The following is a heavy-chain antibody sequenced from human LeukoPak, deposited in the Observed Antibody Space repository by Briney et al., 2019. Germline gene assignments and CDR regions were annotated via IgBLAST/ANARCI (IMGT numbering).Heavy chain of an antibody. CDR3: ARDSIYYFDY. V-gene: IGHV3-21*01. CDR1: GSTFSSYS. D-gene: IGHD2-2*01. J-gene: IGHJ4*02. CDR2: INSSNTYI. Sequence: GGSLRLSYAASGSTFSSYSMNWVRQAPGKGLQWVSSINSSNTYIYYAASVKGRFTIYRNNAKNSLYLKMNSLRAEDTAVYYCARDSIYYFDYWGQGTLVTVSS.